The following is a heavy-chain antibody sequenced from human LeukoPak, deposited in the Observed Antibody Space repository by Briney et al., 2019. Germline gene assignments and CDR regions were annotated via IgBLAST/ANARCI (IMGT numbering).Heavy chain of an antibody. D-gene: IGHD6-19*01. CDR1: GFTFSTYW. CDR2: TKEDGGEK. CDR3: ARRSVAGSLDY. Sequence: GGSLRLSCAASGFTFSTYWMSWVHQAPGKGLEWVANTKEDGGEKYYVDSVKGRFTISRDNAENSLYLQMNSLRAEDTAVYYCARRSVAGSLDYWGQGTLVTVSS. J-gene: IGHJ4*02. V-gene: IGHV3-7*01.